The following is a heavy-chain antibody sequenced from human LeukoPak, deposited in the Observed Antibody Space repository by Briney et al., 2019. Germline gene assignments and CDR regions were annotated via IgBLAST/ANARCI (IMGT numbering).Heavy chain of an antibody. CDR3: AKEAKHIVVVTAIPDY. Sequence: GGSLRLSCAASGFTFSDYYMSWIRQAPGKGLEWVSYISSSGSTIYYADSVKGRFTISRDNSKNTLYLQMNSLRAEDTAVYYCAKEAKHIVVVTAIPDYWGQGTLVTVSS. V-gene: IGHV3-11*01. D-gene: IGHD2-21*02. J-gene: IGHJ4*02. CDR2: ISSSGSTI. CDR1: GFTFSDYY.